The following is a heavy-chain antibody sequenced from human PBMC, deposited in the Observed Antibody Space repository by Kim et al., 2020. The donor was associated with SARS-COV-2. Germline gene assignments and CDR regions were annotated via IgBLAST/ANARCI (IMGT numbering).Heavy chain of an antibody. J-gene: IGHJ4*02. CDR1: GFTFSSYG. CDR3: AKDGKPSIAAAKSWYYFDY. Sequence: GGSLRLSCAASGFTFSSYGMHWVRQAPGKGLEWVAVISYDGSNKYYADSVKGRFTISRDNSKNTLYLQMNSLRAEDTAVYYCAKDGKPSIAAAKSWYYFDYWGQGTLVTVSS. D-gene: IGHD6-13*01. V-gene: IGHV3-30*18. CDR2: ISYDGSNK.